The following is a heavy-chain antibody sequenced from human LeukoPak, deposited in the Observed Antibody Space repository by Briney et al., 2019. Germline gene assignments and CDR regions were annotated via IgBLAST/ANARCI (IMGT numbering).Heavy chain of an antibody. CDR3: ARDRGYCSGGSCYYYGMDV. Sequence: SETLSLTCTVSGGSISSSSYYWGWIRQPPGKGLEWIGSIYYSGSTYYNPSLKSRVTISVDTSKNQFSLKLSSVTAADTAVYYCARDRGYCSGGSCYYYGMDVWGKGTTVTVSS. J-gene: IGHJ6*04. CDR1: GGSISSSSYY. V-gene: IGHV4-39*07. D-gene: IGHD2-15*01. CDR2: IYYSGST.